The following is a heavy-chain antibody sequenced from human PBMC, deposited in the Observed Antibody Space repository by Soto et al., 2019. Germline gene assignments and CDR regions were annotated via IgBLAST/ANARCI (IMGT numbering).Heavy chain of an antibody. J-gene: IGHJ6*02. CDR1: GGTFSSYT. CDR3: ARFFGSYGMDV. CDR2: IIPILGIP. D-gene: IGHD3-10*01. V-gene: IGHV1-69*02. Sequence: QVQLVQSGAEVKKPGSSVKVSCKASGGTFSSYTISWVRQAPGQGLEWMGRIIPILGIPNYAQKFQGRVTITADKSTSTAYMELSSLRSADTAVYHCARFFGSYGMDVWGQGTTVTVSS.